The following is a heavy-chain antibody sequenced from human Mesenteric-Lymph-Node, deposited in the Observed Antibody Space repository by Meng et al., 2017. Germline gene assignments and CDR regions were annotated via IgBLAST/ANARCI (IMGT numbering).Heavy chain of an antibody. CDR3: AKEVEGGPSPLDC. CDR1: GGSFSGYY. CDR2: INHSGST. V-gene: IGHV4-34*09. J-gene: IGHJ4*02. D-gene: IGHD3-16*01. Sequence: LRLSCAVYGGSFSGYYWSWIRQPPGKGLEWIGEINHSGSTNYNPSLKSRVTISVDTSKNQFSLKLSSVTAADTAVYYCAKEVEGGPSPLDCWGRGTVVTVSS.